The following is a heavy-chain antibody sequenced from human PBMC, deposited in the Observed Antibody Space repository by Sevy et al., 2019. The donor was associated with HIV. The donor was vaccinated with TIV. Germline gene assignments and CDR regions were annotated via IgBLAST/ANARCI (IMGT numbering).Heavy chain of an antibody. CDR3: AGGTAGVFQY. D-gene: IGHD6-25*01. J-gene: IGHJ4*02. CDR2: INSDGKIT. V-gene: IGHV3-74*01. Sequence: GGSLRLSCVASGFKFNTHWMHWVRQAPGKGLVWVSRINSDGKITDYADSVKGRFAISRDNAKNTLYLQMDNQRHDDTAVYYCAGGTAGVFQYWGQGSLVTVSS. CDR1: GFKFNTHW.